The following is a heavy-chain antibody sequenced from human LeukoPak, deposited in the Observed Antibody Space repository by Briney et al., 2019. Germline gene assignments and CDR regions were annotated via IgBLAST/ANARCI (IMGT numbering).Heavy chain of an antibody. D-gene: IGHD4-23*01. CDR2: IYPGDSDT. V-gene: IGHV5-51*01. CDR1: GNSFTTYW. Sequence: GESLKISCKGSGNSFTTYWIGWVRQMPGKGLEWMEIIYPGDSDTRYSPSFQGQVTISADKSISTAYLQWSSLKASDTAMYYCARQAPRWYLDYWGQGTLVTVSS. J-gene: IGHJ4*02. CDR3: ARQAPRWYLDY.